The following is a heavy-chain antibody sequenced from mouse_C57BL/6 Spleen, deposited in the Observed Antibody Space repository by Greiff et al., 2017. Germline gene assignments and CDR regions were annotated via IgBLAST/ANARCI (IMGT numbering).Heavy chain of an antibody. Sequence: EVQGVESGGGLVQPGGSLSLSCAASGFTFTDYYMSWVRQPQGKALEWLGFIRNKANGYTKEYSASVKGRFTISRDNSQSILYLQMNALRAEDSATYYCARSFYDYDFDYWGQGTTLTVSS. D-gene: IGHD2-4*01. CDR3: ARSFYDYDFDY. V-gene: IGHV7-3*01. J-gene: IGHJ2*01. CDR1: GFTFTDYY. CDR2: IRNKANGYTK.